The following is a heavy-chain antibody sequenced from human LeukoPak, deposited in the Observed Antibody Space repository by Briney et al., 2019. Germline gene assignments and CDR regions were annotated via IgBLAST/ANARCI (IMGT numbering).Heavy chain of an antibody. J-gene: IGHJ4*02. V-gene: IGHV3-7*01. CDR3: ARDDDWNYEDY. CDR2: IKQDGSEK. D-gene: IGHD1-7*01. Sequence: GGSLRLSCAASGFTFSSYWMSWVRQAPGKGLEWVANIKQDGSEKFYVDSVKGRFTISRDNAKNSVYLQLNSLRAEDTAVYYCARDDDWNYEDYWGQGTLVTVSS. CDR1: GFTFSSYW.